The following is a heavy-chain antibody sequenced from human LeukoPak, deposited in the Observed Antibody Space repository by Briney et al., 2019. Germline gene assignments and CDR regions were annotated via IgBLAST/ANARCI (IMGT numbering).Heavy chain of an antibody. CDR2: INGGGDAT. Sequence: GGSLRLSCATSGLTFNNNAMSWVCQAPGKGLEWVSAINGGGDATEYADSVKGRFTISRDNSKNTLYLQMNSLRPDDTAVYYCARCTASCYANAFDVWGQGTLLTVSS. V-gene: IGHV3-23*01. CDR1: GLTFNNNA. J-gene: IGHJ3*01. D-gene: IGHD2-2*01. CDR3: ARCTASCYANAFDV.